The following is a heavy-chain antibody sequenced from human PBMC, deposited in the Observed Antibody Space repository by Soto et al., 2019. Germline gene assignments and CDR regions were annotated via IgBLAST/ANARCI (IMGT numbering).Heavy chain of an antibody. D-gene: IGHD5-18*01. J-gene: IGHJ3*02. Sequence: GGSLRLSCAAYRLTFSSYAMSWVRQAPGKGLEWVSAISGSGGSTYYADSVKGRFTISRDNSKNTLYLQMNSLRAEDTAVYYCAKDFEYSYGYDAFDIWGQGTMVTGSS. CDR1: RLTFSSYA. CDR3: AKDFEYSYGYDAFDI. CDR2: ISGSGGST. V-gene: IGHV3-23*01.